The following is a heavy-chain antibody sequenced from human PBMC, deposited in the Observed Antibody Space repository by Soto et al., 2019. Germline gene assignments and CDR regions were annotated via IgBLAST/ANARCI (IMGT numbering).Heavy chain of an antibody. CDR1: GYTFTSYG. CDR3: ARELYDFWSGSRVQMDV. CDR2: ISAYNGNT. V-gene: IGHV1-18*04. J-gene: IGHJ6*02. Sequence: ASVKVSCKASGYTFTSYGISWVRQAPGQGLEWMGWISAYNGNTNYAQKLQGRVTMTTDTSTSTAYMELRSLRSDDTAVYYCARELYDFWSGSRVQMDVWGQGTTVTVSS. D-gene: IGHD3-3*01.